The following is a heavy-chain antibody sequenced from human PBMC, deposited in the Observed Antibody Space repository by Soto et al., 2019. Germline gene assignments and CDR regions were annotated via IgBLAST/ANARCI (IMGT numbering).Heavy chain of an antibody. CDR3: ARVTSVTSTSYYYYGMDV. J-gene: IGHJ6*02. CDR1: GGTFSSYA. CDR2: IIPIFGTA. Sequence: GASVKVSCKASGGTFSSYAISWVRQAPGQGLEWMGGIIPIFGTANYAQKFQGRVTITADESTSTAYMELSSLRSEDTAVCYCARVTSVTSTSYYYYGMDVWGQGTTVTVSS. V-gene: IGHV1-69*13. D-gene: IGHD2-2*01.